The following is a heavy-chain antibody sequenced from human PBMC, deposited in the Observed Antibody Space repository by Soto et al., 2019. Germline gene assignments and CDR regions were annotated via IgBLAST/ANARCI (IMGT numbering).Heavy chain of an antibody. CDR2: ISAYNGNT. V-gene: IGHV1-18*01. Sequence: ASVKVSFKASGYTFTSYGISWVRQAPGQGLEWMGWISAYNGNTNYAQKLQGRVTMTTDTSTSTAYMELRSLRSDDTAVYYCARDAKTSRSSSGGYWGQGTLVTVSS. J-gene: IGHJ4*02. CDR1: GYTFTSYG. CDR3: ARDAKTSRSSSGGY. D-gene: IGHD6-6*01.